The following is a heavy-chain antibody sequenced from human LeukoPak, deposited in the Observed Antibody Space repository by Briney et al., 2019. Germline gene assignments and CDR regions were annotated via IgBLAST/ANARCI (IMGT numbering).Heavy chain of an antibody. D-gene: IGHD4-17*01. V-gene: IGHV1-69*04. J-gene: IGHJ4*02. CDR3: ARVAYGANYFDL. Sequence: SVKVSCKASGGTFSSYAINWVRQAPGQGLEWMGRIIPILGIANYAQKFQGRVTMTTDTSTSTAYMELRSLRSDDTAMYYCARVAYGANYFDLWGQGTLVTVSS. CDR2: IIPILGIA. CDR1: GGTFSSYA.